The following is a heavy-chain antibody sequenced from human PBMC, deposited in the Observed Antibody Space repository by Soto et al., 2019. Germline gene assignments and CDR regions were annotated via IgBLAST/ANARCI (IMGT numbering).Heavy chain of an antibody. J-gene: IGHJ5*02. Sequence: SVKVSCKASGCTFSSYAISWVRQAPGQGLEWMGGIIPIFGTANYAQKFQGRVTITADESTSTAYMELSSLRSEETAVYYCARGGYGDCGWFDPWGQGTLVTVSS. V-gene: IGHV1-69*13. CDR3: ARGGYGDCGWFDP. CDR1: GCTFSSYA. CDR2: IIPIFGTA. D-gene: IGHD4-17*01.